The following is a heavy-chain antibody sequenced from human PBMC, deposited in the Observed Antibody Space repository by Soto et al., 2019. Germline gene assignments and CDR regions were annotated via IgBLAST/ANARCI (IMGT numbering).Heavy chain of an antibody. Sequence: QVQLVQSGAEVKNPGSSVKVSCKASEGTFSSYTISWVRQAPGQGLEWMGRIIPILGIANYVQKFQGRVAISADKSTSTAYMGLSRLRSEDTVVYYCARGMGDYTYYHYYYYGMDVWGQGTTVTVFS. CDR3: ARGMGDYTYYHYYYYGMDV. CDR1: EGTFSSYT. CDR2: IIPILGIA. V-gene: IGHV1-69*02. J-gene: IGHJ6*02. D-gene: IGHD4-17*01.